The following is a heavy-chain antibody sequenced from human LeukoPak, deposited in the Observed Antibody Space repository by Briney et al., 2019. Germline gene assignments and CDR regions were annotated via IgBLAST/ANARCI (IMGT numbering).Heavy chain of an antibody. V-gene: IGHV4-59*01. Sequence: SETLSLTCTVSGGSISSYYGSWIRQPPGKGLEWIGYIYYSGSTNYNPSLKSRVTISVDTSKNQFSLKLSSVTAADTAVYYCARRAYDSSGYYQYFDYWGRGTLVTVSS. D-gene: IGHD3-22*01. CDR2: IYYSGST. J-gene: IGHJ4*02. CDR3: ARRAYDSSGYYQYFDY. CDR1: GGSISSYY.